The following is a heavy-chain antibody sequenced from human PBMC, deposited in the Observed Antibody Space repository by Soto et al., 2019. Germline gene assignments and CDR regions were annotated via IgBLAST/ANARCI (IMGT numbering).Heavy chain of an antibody. V-gene: IGHV4-59*01. J-gene: IGHJ4*02. D-gene: IGHD4-17*01. CDR1: RGAISSFY. Sequence: KASETLSLTCTVSRGAISSFYWSWIRQPPGKGLEWIGYIYYSGSTNYNPSLKSRVTISVDSSKTQFSLKLSSVTAADTAVYYCARDLGGDGDYFYWGQGILVTVSS. CDR2: IYYSGST. CDR3: ARDLGGDGDYFY.